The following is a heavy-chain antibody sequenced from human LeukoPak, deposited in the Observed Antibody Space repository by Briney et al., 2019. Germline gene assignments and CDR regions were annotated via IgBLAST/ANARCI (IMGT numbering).Heavy chain of an antibody. Sequence: GESQKISCQASGYTFTSYWIGWVRQKPGKGLEYIGIFFPGNSEVRYSPAFQGQVTISADRSISTAYLQWTSLKASDTAMYYCARHTGRPQAGWFDPWGQGTLVTVSS. V-gene: IGHV5-51*01. CDR2: FFPGNSEV. J-gene: IGHJ5*02. CDR1: GYTFTSYW. D-gene: IGHD3-10*01. CDR3: ARHTGRPQAGWFDP.